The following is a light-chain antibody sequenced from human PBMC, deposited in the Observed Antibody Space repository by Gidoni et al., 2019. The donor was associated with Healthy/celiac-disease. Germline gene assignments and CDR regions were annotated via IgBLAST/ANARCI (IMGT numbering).Light chain of an antibody. V-gene: IGLV1-40*01. CDR2: GNS. Sequence: QSVLTQPPSVSGAPGQRVTISVTGRRSNIGAGYDVHWYTQLPGTAPKHLIYGNSNRPSGVPDRFSGSKSSTSSSLAISELQAEDEADYYCQSFDSSLSGYVFGTGTKVTVL. CDR1: RSNIGAGYD. CDR3: QSFDSSLSGYV. J-gene: IGLJ1*01.